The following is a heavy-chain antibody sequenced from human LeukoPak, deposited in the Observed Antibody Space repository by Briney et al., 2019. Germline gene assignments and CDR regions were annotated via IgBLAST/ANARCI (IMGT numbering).Heavy chain of an antibody. CDR1: GGSISSYY. CDR2: IYYSGST. D-gene: IGHD3-22*01. J-gene: IGHJ4*02. CDR3: ARHGRNYYDSSGYYDVDY. V-gene: IGHV4-59*08. Sequence: SETLSLTCTVSGGSISSYYWSWIRQPPGKGLEWIGYIYYSGSTNYNPSLKSRVTISVDTSKNQFSLKLSSVTAADTAVYYCARHGRNYYDSSGYYDVDYWGQGTLVTVSS.